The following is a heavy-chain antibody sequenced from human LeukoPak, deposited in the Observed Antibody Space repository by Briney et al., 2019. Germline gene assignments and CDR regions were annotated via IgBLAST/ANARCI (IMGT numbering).Heavy chain of an antibody. CDR2: ISYDGSNK. Sequence: GGSLRLSCAASGFTFSSYAMHWVRQAPGKGLEWVAVISYDGSNKYYADSVKGRFTISRDNSKNTLYLQMNSLRAEDTAVYYCAGGSTTYYYYYGMDVWGQGTTVTVSS. J-gene: IGHJ6*02. D-gene: IGHD2-2*01. CDR1: GFTFSSYA. V-gene: IGHV3-30*04. CDR3: AGGSTTYYYYYGMDV.